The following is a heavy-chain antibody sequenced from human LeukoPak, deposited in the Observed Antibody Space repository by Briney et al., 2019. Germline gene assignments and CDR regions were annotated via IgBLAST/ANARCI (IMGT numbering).Heavy chain of an antibody. J-gene: IGHJ6*02. CDR3: ASPKYHYDSSGYYYYYYGMDV. Sequence: GGPLRLSCAASGFTFSSYAMSWVRQAPGKGLEWVSAIGGSGGSTYYADSVKGRFTISRDNSKNTLYLQMNSLRAEDTAVYYCASPKYHYDSSGYYYYYYGMDVWGQGTTVTVSS. CDR2: IGGSGGST. D-gene: IGHD3-22*01. CDR1: GFTFSSYA. V-gene: IGHV3-23*01.